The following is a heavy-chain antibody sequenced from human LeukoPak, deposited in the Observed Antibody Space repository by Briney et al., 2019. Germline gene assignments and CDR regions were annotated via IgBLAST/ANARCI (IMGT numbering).Heavy chain of an antibody. CDR1: GYTLTELS. J-gene: IGHJ4*02. Sequence: GASVKVSCKVSGYTLTELSMHWVRQAPGKGLEWMGGFDPEDGETIYAQKFQGRVTMTEDTSTDTAYMELSSLRSEDTAVYYCATTARSAHYYGSGSYYNDWGQGTLVTVSS. V-gene: IGHV1-24*01. CDR3: ATTARSAHYYGSGSYYND. D-gene: IGHD3-10*01. CDR2: FDPEDGET.